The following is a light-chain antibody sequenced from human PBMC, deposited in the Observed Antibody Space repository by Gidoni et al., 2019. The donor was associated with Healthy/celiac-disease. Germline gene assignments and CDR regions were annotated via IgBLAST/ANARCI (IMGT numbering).Light chain of an antibody. Sequence: DIQMTQSPSSLSASVGDRVTITCRASQSISSYLTWYQQKPGNAPKLLIYAASSLQSGVPSRFSGSGSGTDFTLTISSLQPEDFATYYCQQCDSTPRTFGQGTKVEIK. V-gene: IGKV1-39*01. J-gene: IGKJ1*01. CDR1: QSISSY. CDR3: QQCDSTPRT. CDR2: AAS.